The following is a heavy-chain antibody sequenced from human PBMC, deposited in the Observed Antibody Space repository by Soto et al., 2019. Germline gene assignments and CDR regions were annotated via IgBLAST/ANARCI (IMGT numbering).Heavy chain of an antibody. Sequence: DVQLVESGGGLVQPGRSLRLSCAASGFTFDDYAMHWVRQAPGKGLEWVSGISWNSGSIGYADSVKGRFTISRDNAKNSLYLQMNSLRAEDTALYYCAKDLSYAIYCSGGSCTPFDYWGQGTLVTVSS. D-gene: IGHD2-15*01. CDR3: AKDLSYAIYCSGGSCTPFDY. J-gene: IGHJ4*02. CDR1: GFTFDDYA. CDR2: ISWNSGSI. V-gene: IGHV3-9*01.